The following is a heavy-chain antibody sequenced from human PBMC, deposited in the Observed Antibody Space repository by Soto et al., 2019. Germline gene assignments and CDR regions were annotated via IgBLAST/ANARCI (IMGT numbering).Heavy chain of an antibody. CDR3: ARYSSSWAWVYGMDV. J-gene: IGHJ6*02. Sequence: QVQLVQSGAEVKKPGASVKVSCKASGYTFTSYAMHWVRQSPGQRLEWMGWINAGNGNTKYSQKFQGRVTITRDTSASTAYMELSSLRSEDTAVYYCARYSSSWAWVYGMDVWGQGTTVTVSS. CDR1: GYTFTSYA. V-gene: IGHV1-3*01. D-gene: IGHD6-13*01. CDR2: INAGNGNT.